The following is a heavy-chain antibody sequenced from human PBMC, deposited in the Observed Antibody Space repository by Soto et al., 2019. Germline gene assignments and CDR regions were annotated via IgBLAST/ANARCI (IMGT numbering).Heavy chain of an antibody. Sequence: SWSVCLTGTSSDGSISSCCWSWIRQPTGKGLEWIGYIYYSGSTNYNPPLKSRVTISVDTSKNQFSLKLSSVTAADTAVYYCARLYYDFWSGYSRYNWFDPWGQGTLVTVSS. D-gene: IGHD3-3*01. CDR3: ARLYYDFWSGYSRYNWFDP. J-gene: IGHJ5*02. CDR2: IYYSGST. V-gene: IGHV4-59*08. CDR1: DGSISSCC.